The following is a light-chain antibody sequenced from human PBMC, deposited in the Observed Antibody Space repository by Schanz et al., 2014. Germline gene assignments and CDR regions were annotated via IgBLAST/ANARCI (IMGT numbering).Light chain of an antibody. CDR3: SSYTSITTLDVV. CDR2: DVS. Sequence: QSALTQPASVSGSPGQSITISCTGTSSDVGGYNYVSWYQQHPGKAPKLMIYDVSNRPSGVSNRFSGSKSGITASLTISGLQAEDEADYYCSSYTSITTLDVVFGGGTKLTVL. J-gene: IGLJ2*01. CDR1: SSDVGGYNY. V-gene: IGLV2-14*01.